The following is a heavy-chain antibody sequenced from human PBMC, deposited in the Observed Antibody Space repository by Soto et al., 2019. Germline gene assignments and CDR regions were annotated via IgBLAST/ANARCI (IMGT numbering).Heavy chain of an antibody. D-gene: IGHD3-10*01. CDR2: IKQDGSEE. Sequence: EVQLMESGGGLVQPGGSLRLSCAASGFNFGASGMAWVRQAPGKGLEWVADIKQDGSEENYVDSVKGRVTISRDDAKNSLYHQTNSLRAEDTAVSYCASDPFYGAIDYLGLGTLVTVSS. CDR1: GFNFGASG. V-gene: IGHV3-7*01. CDR3: ASDPFYGAIDY. J-gene: IGHJ4*02.